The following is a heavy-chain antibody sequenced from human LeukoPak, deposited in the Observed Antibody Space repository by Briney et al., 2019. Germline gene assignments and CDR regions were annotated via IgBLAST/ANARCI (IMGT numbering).Heavy chain of an antibody. V-gene: IGHV3-30*04. CDR3: ARAWDSSSWYPLYYYYYYMDV. Sequence: GGSLRLSCAASGFTFSSYAMHWVRQAPGKGLEWVAVISYDGSNKYYADSVKGRFTISRDDSRNTLYLQMNSLRAEDTAVYYCARAWDSSSWYPLYYYYYYMDVWGKGTTVTVSS. CDR1: GFTFSSYA. D-gene: IGHD6-13*01. CDR2: ISYDGSNK. J-gene: IGHJ6*03.